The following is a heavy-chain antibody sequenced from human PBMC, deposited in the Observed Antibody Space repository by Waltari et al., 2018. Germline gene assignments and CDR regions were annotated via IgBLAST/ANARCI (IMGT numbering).Heavy chain of an antibody. J-gene: IGHJ3*02. Sequence: QVQLQESGPGLVKPSETLSLTCAVSGYSISSGSYWGWIRQPPGKGLEWIGSIYHSGSTYYNPSLKSRVTISVDTSKNQFSLKLSSVTAADTAVYYCARGEGSGSYFAFDIWGQGTMVTVSS. CDR1: GYSISSGSY. V-gene: IGHV4-38-2*01. CDR2: IYHSGST. CDR3: ARGEGSGSYFAFDI. D-gene: IGHD1-26*01.